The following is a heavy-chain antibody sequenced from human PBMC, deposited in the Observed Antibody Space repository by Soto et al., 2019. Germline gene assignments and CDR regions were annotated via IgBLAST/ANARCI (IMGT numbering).Heavy chain of an antibody. CDR1: GYTFTGYY. CDR3: ASSLPYYDYAIGY. J-gene: IGHJ4*02. CDR2: INPNSGGT. V-gene: IGHV1-2*04. D-gene: IGHD3-16*01. Sequence: ASVKVSCKASGYTFTGYYIHWVRQAPGQRHKWMGWINPNSGGTNYAQKLQGWVTMTRDTSISTAYMELSRLRSDDTAVYYCASSLPYYDYAIGYWGQGTLVTVSS.